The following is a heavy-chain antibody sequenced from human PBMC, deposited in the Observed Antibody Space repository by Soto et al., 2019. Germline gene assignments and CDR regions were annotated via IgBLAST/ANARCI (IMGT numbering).Heavy chain of an antibody. CDR2: INHIGST. D-gene: IGHD6-13*01. J-gene: IGHJ4*02. CDR3: ARSYGSSWYMTFDY. CDR1: GESFSGYY. V-gene: IGHV4-34*01. Sequence: QVQLQQWGAGLLKPSETLSLTCAVYGESFSGYYWSWIRQPPGKGLEWIGEINHIGSTNYNPSLKSRVTISVDTSKNQFSLKLSSVTAADTAVYYCARSYGSSWYMTFDYWGQGTLVTVSS.